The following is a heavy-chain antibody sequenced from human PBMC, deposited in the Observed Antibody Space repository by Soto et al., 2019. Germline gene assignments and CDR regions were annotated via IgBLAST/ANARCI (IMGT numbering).Heavy chain of an antibody. CDR2: IKQDGSEK. J-gene: IGHJ4*02. CDR1: GFTFSSYW. CDR3: ARVYYYDSSGVDY. D-gene: IGHD3-22*01. V-gene: IGHV3-7*01. Sequence: EVQLVESGGGLVHPGGSLRLSCAASGFTFSSYWMSWVRQAPGKGLEWVANIKQDGSEKYYVDSVKGRFTISRDNAKNSLYLQMNSLRAEDTAVYYCARVYYYDSSGVDYWGQGTLVTVSS.